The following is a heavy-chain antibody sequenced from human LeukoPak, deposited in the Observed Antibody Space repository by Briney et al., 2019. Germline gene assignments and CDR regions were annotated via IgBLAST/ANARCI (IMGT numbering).Heavy chain of an antibody. CDR2: ITHIGGNT. J-gene: IGHJ4*02. Sequence: PGGSLRLSCAASGFTFSSHAMSWVRQAPGKGLEWVSAITHIGGNTYYADSVKGRFTISRDNSKNTLYMQMNSLRAEDTAVYYCARVLTYYYDSSGYPFDYWGQGTLVTVSS. V-gene: IGHV3-23*01. D-gene: IGHD3-22*01. CDR1: GFTFSSHA. CDR3: ARVLTYYYDSSGYPFDY.